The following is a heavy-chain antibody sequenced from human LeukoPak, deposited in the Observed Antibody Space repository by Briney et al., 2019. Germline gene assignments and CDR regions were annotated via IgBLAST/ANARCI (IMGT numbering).Heavy chain of an antibody. D-gene: IGHD1-26*01. CDR2: IYYSGST. J-gene: IGHJ5*02. CDR3: ARHEYSGSYYGLSWFDP. V-gene: IGHV4-39*01. CDR1: GGSISSSGYY. Sequence: SEILSLTRTVSGGSISSSGYYWGWIRQPPGKGLEWIASIYYSGSTYYNPSLKSRVTISVDTSKNQLSLKLSSLTAADTAVYYCARHEYSGSYYGLSWFDPWGQGTLVTVSS.